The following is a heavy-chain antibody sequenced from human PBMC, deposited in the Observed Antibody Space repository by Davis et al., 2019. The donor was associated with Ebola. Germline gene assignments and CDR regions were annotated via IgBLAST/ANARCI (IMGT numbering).Heavy chain of an antibody. V-gene: IGHV3-30*04. CDR1: GFTFSSYA. Sequence: GGSLRLSCAASGFTFSSYAMHWVRQAPGKGLEWVAVISYDGSNKYYADSVKGRFTISRDNSKNTLHLQMNSLRGEDTAVYYCAKDNVFYDMDVWGQGTTVTVSS. J-gene: IGHJ6*02. CDR3: AKDNVFYDMDV. CDR2: ISYDGSNK. D-gene: IGHD3-10*02.